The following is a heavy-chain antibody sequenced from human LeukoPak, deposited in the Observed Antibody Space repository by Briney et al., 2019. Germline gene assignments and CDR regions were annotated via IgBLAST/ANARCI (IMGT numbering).Heavy chain of an antibody. Sequence: SETLSLTCAVYGGSFSGYYWSWTRQPPGKGLECIGEINHSGSTNYNPSLKSRVTISVDTSKNQFSLKLSSVTAADTAVYYCARLPTLARAYYYYGMDVWGQGTTVTVSS. J-gene: IGHJ6*02. CDR3: ARLPTLARAYYYYGMDV. V-gene: IGHV4-34*01. D-gene: IGHD6-6*01. CDR1: GGSFSGYY. CDR2: INHSGST.